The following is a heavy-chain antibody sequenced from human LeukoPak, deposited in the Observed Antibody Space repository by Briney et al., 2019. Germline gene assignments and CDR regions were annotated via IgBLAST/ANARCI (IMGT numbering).Heavy chain of an antibody. Sequence: SETLSLTCTVSGGSISSSSYYWGWIRQPPGKGLEWIGSIYYSGSTYYNPSLKSRVTISVDTSKNQFSLKLSSVTAADTAVYYCARHVPRGDYGWFDPWGQGTLVTVSS. CDR2: IYYSGST. D-gene: IGHD4-17*01. CDR1: GGSISSSSYY. V-gene: IGHV4-39*01. CDR3: ARHVPRGDYGWFDP. J-gene: IGHJ5*02.